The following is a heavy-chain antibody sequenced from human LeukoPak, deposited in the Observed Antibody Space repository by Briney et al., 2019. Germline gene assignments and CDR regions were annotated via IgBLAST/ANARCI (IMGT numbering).Heavy chain of an antibody. D-gene: IGHD2-15*01. J-gene: IGHJ4*02. Sequence: GGSLRLSCAASGFTFSSYGMHWVRQAPGKGLEWVAFIRYDGSNKYYADSVKGRFTISRDNSKNTLYLQMNSLRAEDTAVYYCAKGPVHLGYYFDYWSQGTLVTVSS. V-gene: IGHV3-30*02. CDR3: AKGPVHLGYYFDY. CDR1: GFTFSSYG. CDR2: IRYDGSNK.